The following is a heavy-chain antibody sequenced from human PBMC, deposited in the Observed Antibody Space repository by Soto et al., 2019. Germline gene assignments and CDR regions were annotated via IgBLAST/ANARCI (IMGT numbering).Heavy chain of an antibody. Sequence: QVQLVQSGAEVKKPGSSVNVSCKASGGTFSSYAISWVRQAPGQGLEWMGGIIPIFGTANYAQKFQGRVTITADESTSTAYMELSSLRSEDTAVYYCARGEGGYYRPPYYGMDVWGRGTTVTVSS. V-gene: IGHV1-69*01. CDR2: IIPIFGTA. J-gene: IGHJ6*02. D-gene: IGHD3-22*01. CDR1: GGTFSSYA. CDR3: ARGEGGYYRPPYYGMDV.